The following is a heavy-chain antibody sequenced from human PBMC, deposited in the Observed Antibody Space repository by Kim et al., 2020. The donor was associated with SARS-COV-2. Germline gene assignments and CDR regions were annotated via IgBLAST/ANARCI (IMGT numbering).Heavy chain of an antibody. D-gene: IGHD1-1*01. CDR3: ARATLERDYGMDV. V-gene: IGHV1-8*01. CDR1: VYTFTSYD. CDR2: MNPNSGNT. J-gene: IGHJ6*02. Sequence: ASVKLSCKASVYTFTSYDINWVRQATGQGLEWMGWMNPNSGNTGYEQKFQGRVTMTRDTSISTAYMELSSLRSEDTAVYYCARATLERDYGMDVWGQGTTVTVSS.